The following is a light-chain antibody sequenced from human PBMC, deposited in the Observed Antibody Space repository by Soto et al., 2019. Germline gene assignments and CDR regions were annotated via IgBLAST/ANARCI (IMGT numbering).Light chain of an antibody. CDR1: QDISKY. J-gene: IGKJ5*01. V-gene: IGKV1-9*01. CDR3: QQLNRYPIT. Sequence: IQLTQSPSSLSASVGDRVTISCRASQDISKYLAWYQQKRGTAPKLLIFRASTLQGGVPSRFTGGGSGTDFNPTINNVQPEDFATYFCQQLNRYPITFGQGTRLEIK. CDR2: RAS.